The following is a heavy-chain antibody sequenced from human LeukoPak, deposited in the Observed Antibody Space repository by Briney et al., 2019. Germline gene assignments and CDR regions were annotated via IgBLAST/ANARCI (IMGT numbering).Heavy chain of an antibody. CDR1: GFTLSNYG. J-gene: IGHJ3*02. CDR2: IWYDGSNK. Sequence: GGSLRLSCAASGFTLSNYGMHWVRQGPGKGLEWVALIWYDGSNKYYADSVKGRFTISRDNSKNTLYLQMNSLRAEDTAVYYCAREGGSEAFDIWGQGTMVTVSS. CDR3: AREGGSEAFDI. D-gene: IGHD1-14*01. V-gene: IGHV3-33*01.